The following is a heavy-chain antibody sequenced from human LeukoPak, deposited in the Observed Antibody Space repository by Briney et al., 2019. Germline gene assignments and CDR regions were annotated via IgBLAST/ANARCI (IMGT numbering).Heavy chain of an antibody. CDR1: GGTFSSYA. V-gene: IGHV1-2*02. D-gene: IGHD6-13*01. J-gene: IGHJ4*02. CDR3: ARGAEAETSPLDF. Sequence: ASVKVSCKASGGTFSSYAISWVRQAPGQGLEWLGWINPKRGAADYAQQFRGRVTMTRDTSINTDYMEMKRVTSDDTAVYYCARGAEAETSPLDFWGQGTLVIVS. CDR2: INPKRGAA.